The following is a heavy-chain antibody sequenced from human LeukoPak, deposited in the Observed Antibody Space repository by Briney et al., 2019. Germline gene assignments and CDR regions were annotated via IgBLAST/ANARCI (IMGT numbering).Heavy chain of an antibody. Sequence: PGGSLRLSCAASGFTFSSYAMSWVRQAPGKGLKWVSAISGSGGSTYYADSVKGRFTISRDNSKNTLYLQMNSLRAEDTAVYYCAKASGTTVTTWRILGTRDYYYYYGMDVWGQGTTVTVSS. CDR3: AKASGTTVTTWRILGTRDYYYYYGMDV. CDR1: GFTFSSYA. D-gene: IGHD4-17*01. CDR2: ISGSGGST. J-gene: IGHJ6*02. V-gene: IGHV3-23*01.